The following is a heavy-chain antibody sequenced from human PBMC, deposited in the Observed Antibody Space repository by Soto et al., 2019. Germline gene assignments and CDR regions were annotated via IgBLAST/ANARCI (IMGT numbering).Heavy chain of an antibody. V-gene: IGHV4-59*08. CDR2: IYYSGST. CDR1: GGYISSYY. Sequence: SETMSLTCTVSGGYISSYYWSWIRQNPGKGLEWIGYIYYSGSTNYNPSLKSRVTISVDTSKNQFSLKLSSVTAADTAVYYCARPGVAVAGNNWFDPWGQGTLVTVSS. CDR3: ARPGVAVAGNNWFDP. J-gene: IGHJ5*02. D-gene: IGHD6-19*01.